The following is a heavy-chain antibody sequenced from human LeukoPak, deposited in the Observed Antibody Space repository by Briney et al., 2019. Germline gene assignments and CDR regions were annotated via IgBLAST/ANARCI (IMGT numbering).Heavy chain of an antibody. CDR3: ARVRKYTVED. J-gene: IGHJ4*02. CDR1: GGSISSYH. V-gene: IGHV4-4*09. D-gene: IGHD3-10*01. CDR2: IYNSGST. Sequence: SETLSLTCTVSGGSISSYHWSWIRQPPGKGLEWMGNIYNSGSTYYNPSLKSRVTISVDTSKNQFSLKLSSVTAADTAVYYCARVRKYTVEDWGQGTLVTVSS.